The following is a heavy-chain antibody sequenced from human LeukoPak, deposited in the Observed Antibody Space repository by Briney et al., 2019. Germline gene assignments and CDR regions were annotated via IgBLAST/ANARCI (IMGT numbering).Heavy chain of an antibody. CDR3: AKVIYSAVDY. V-gene: IGHV3-23*01. Sequence: GGSLRLSCAASGFTFSTYAMTWVRQSPGKGLEWVSTSSGSGGSTYYADSVKGPFTISRDNSNNTLYLQMNSLRAEDTAVYYCAKVIYSAVDYWGQGTLVTVSS. CDR1: GFTFSTYA. J-gene: IGHJ4*02. CDR2: SSGSGGST. D-gene: IGHD2-2*01.